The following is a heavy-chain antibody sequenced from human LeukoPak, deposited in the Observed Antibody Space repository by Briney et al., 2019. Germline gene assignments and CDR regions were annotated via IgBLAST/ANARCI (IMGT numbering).Heavy chain of an antibody. Sequence: GGSLKISCKGSGYSFTTYWIGWVRQMPGKGLEWMGIIYPGDSDTRYSPSFQGQVTISADKSISTAYLQWSSLKASDTAIYYCARGYCSGGTCYFDAFDIWGQGTMVTVSS. D-gene: IGHD2-15*01. CDR3: ARGYCSGGTCYFDAFDI. CDR1: GYSFTTYW. CDR2: IYPGDSDT. J-gene: IGHJ3*02. V-gene: IGHV5-51*01.